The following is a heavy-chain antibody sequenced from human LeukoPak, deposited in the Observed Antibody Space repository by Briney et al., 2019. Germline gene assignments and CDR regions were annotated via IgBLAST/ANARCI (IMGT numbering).Heavy chain of an antibody. CDR3: ARDAAAAGTDYFDY. CDR1: GFTFSSYS. J-gene: IGHJ4*02. V-gene: IGHV3-21*01. CDR2: ISSSSSYI. Sequence: PGGSLGLSCAASGFTFSSYSMNWVRQAPGKGLEWVSSISSSSSYIYYADSVKGRFTISRDNAKNSLYLQMNSLRAEDTAVYYCARDAAAAGTDYFDYWGQGTLVTVSS. D-gene: IGHD6-13*01.